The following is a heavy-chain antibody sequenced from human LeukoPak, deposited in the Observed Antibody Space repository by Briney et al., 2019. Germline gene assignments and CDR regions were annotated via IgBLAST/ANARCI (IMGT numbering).Heavy chain of an antibody. J-gene: IGHJ4*02. CDR1: GGSFSGYY. V-gene: IGHV4-34*01. D-gene: IGHD3-22*01. Sequence: SETLSLTCAVYGGSFSGYYWSWIRQPPGKGLEWIGEINHSGSTNYNPSLKSRVTISVDTSKNQFSLKLSSVTAADTAVYYCARGHYDSSGYYFGYWGQGTLVTVPS. CDR3: ARGHYDSSGYYFGY. CDR2: INHSGST.